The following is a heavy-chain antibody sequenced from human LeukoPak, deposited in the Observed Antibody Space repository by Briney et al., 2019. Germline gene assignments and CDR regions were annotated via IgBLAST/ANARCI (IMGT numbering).Heavy chain of an antibody. J-gene: IGHJ5*02. CDR3: TRGHWGLQS. D-gene: IGHD7-27*01. Sequence: SETLSLTCTVSGASFTDYYWSWIRQSPGKGLEWISYIHHSGNSDYNPSLRGRVTTSLDTSKNQFSLNLISVTAADTAVYYCTRGHWGLQSWSQGTLVTVSS. CDR1: GASFTDYY. V-gene: IGHV4-59*01. CDR2: IHHSGNS.